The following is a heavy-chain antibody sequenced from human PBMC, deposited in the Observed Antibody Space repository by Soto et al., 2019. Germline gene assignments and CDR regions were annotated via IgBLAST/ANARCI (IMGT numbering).Heavy chain of an antibody. CDR2: ISGYNGNT. CDR3: ARAEKYYYGSGSTYYSGRDV. CDR1: GYTFTSYG. J-gene: IGHJ6*02. Sequence: QVQLVQSGAEVKKPGASVKVSCKASGYTFTSYGVSWVRQAPGQGLEWMGWISGYNGNTNYAQKLQGRVTMTTDTSTIPGYMGLSSLRSDDTAVYYCARAEKYYYGSGSTYYSGRDVCGQVITVTGSS. V-gene: IGHV1-18*04. D-gene: IGHD3-10*01.